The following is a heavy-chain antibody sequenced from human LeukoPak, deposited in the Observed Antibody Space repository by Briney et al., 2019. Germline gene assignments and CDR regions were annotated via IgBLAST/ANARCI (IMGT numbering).Heavy chain of an antibody. CDR1: GVTFSSYT. CDR2: IIPILGIA. J-gene: IGHJ4*02. V-gene: IGHV1-69*02. CDR3: ARGLTAVAATYFDF. Sequence: SVKVSCKACGVTFSSYTISWVRQAPGQGLEWMGRIIPILGIANYAQKFQGRVTITADKSTSTAYMELSSLRSEDTAVYYCARGLTAVAATYFDFWGQGTLVTVSS. D-gene: IGHD6-19*01.